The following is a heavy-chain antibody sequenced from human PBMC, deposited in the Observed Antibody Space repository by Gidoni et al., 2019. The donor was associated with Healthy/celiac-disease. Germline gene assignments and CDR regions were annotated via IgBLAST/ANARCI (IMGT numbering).Heavy chain of an antibody. CDR1: VCTFSSYA. D-gene: IGHD1-1*01. Sequence: QVQLVQSGAEVKKPGSSVTVSCKASVCTFSSYAISGVRQDPGQGREWMGGIIPIFGKANYAQKFQGRVTITADESTSTAYMELSRLRSEDTAVYYCARVLERRGGAFDIWGQGTMVTVSS. CDR3: ARVLERRGGAFDI. V-gene: IGHV1-69*01. J-gene: IGHJ3*02. CDR2: IIPIFGKA.